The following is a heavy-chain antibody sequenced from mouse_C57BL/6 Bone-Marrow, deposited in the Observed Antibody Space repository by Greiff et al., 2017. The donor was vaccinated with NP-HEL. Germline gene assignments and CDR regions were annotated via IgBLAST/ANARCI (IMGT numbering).Heavy chain of an antibody. Sequence: EVMLVESGGGLVKPGGSLKLSCAASGFTFSDYGMHWVRQAPEKGLEWVAYISSGSSTIYYADTVKGRFTISRDNAKNTLFLQMTSLRSEDTAMYYCARRYRGLYYYAMDYGGQGTSVTVSS. CDR3: ARRYRGLYYYAMDY. V-gene: IGHV5-17*01. CDR2: ISSGSSTI. D-gene: IGHD2-12*01. CDR1: GFTFSDYG. J-gene: IGHJ4*01.